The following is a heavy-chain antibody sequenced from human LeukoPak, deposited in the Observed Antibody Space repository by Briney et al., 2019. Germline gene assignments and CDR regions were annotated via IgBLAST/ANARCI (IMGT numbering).Heavy chain of an antibody. D-gene: IGHD5-18*01. CDR3: ARGRRARGYSYGPAYYYMDV. CDR2: MNPNSGNT. J-gene: IGHJ6*03. CDR1: GYTFTSYD. V-gene: IGHV1-8*03. Sequence: GASVKVSCKASGYTFTSYDINWVRQATGQGLEWMGWMNPNSGNTGYAQKFQGRVTITRNTSISTAYMELSSLRSEDTAVYYCARGRRARGYSYGPAYYYMDVWGKGTTVTVSS.